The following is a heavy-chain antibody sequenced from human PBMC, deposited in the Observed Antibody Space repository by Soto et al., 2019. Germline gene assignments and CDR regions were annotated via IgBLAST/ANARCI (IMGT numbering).Heavy chain of an antibody. D-gene: IGHD2-15*01. V-gene: IGHV1-8*01. CDR3: AVLHCSRGSCYEDAFDI. CDR2: MNPNSGNT. CDR1: GYTFTSYD. Sequence: ASVKVSCKASGYTFTSYDINWVRQATGQGLEWMGWMNPNSGNTGYAQKFQGRVTMTRYTSISTAYMELSSLRSEDTAVYYCAVLHCSRGSCYEDAFDIWGQGTMVTVSS. J-gene: IGHJ3*02.